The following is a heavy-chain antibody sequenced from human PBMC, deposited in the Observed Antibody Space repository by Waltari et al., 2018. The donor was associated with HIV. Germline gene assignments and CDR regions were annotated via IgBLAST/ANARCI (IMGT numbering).Heavy chain of an antibody. CDR3: ARDSLNCSGGSCLDY. Sequence: EVQLVESGGGLVQPGGSLRLSCAASGLPFSRYSMTWVRHAPGKGLEWVSYISSSSSTIYYADSVKGRFTISRDNAKNSLYLQMNSLRAEDTAVYYCARDSLNCSGGSCLDYWGQGTLVTVSS. CDR1: GLPFSRYS. CDR2: ISSSSSTI. D-gene: IGHD2-15*01. J-gene: IGHJ4*02. V-gene: IGHV3-48*01.